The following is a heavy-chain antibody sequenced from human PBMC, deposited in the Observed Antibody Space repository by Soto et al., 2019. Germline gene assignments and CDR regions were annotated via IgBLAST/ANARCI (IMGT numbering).Heavy chain of an antibody. V-gene: IGHV1-69*02. CDR2: IIPILGIA. Sequence: PVKLSCKASGDTFSRYTISWVRQAPGQGLEWMGRIIPILGIANYAQKFQGRVTITADKSTSTAYMELSSLRSEDTAVYYCARVSVAGTGRDYWGQGTLVTVSS. D-gene: IGHD6-19*01. CDR1: GDTFSRYT. CDR3: ARVSVAGTGRDY. J-gene: IGHJ4*02.